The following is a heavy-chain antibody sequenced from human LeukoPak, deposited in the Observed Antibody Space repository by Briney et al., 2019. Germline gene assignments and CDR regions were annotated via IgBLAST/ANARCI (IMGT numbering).Heavy chain of an antibody. V-gene: IGHV3-21*03. J-gene: IGHJ4*02. CDR1: GFSFSNYS. CDR3: TTVSDCDSSDFDY. Sequence: GGSLRLSCAASGFSFSNYSMNWVRQAPGEGLEWVSSISSSSTYIYCGDSVKGRFTISRDNDENSLYLQMNSLRAEDTAVYYCTTVSDCDSSDFDYWGQGTLVTVSS. D-gene: IGHD3-22*01. CDR2: ISSSSTYI.